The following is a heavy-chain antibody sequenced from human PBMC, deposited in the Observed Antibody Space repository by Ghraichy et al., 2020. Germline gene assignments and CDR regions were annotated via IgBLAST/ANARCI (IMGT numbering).Heavy chain of an antibody. D-gene: IGHD3-9*01. V-gene: IGHV3-53*01. J-gene: IGHJ4*02. CDR1: GFTLSSHY. CDR3: ARGILTVPQYWYYFDY. CDR2: LYGSGST. Sequence: LSLTCAASGFTLSSHYMTWVRQAAGKGLEWISVLYGSGSTYYRNSVKGRFTISRDNSKNTLYLQMNSLTAEDTAMYYCARGILTVPQYWYYFDYWGQGARVTVSS.